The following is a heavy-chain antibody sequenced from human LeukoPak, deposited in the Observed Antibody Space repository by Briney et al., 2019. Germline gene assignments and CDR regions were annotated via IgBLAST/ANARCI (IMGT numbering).Heavy chain of an antibody. V-gene: IGHV3-30*18. CDR3: AKDLGYCSGGSCYVFDY. CDR1: GFTFSSYG. Sequence: GGSLRLSCAASGFTFSSYGMHWVRQAPGKGLEWVAVISYDGSNKYYADSVKGRFTTSRDNSKNTLYLQMNSLRAEDTAVYYCAKDLGYCSGGSCYVFDYWGQGTLVTVSS. J-gene: IGHJ4*02. CDR2: ISYDGSNK. D-gene: IGHD2-15*01.